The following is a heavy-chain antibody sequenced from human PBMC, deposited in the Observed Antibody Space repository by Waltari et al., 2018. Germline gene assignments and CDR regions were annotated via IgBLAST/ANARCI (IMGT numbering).Heavy chain of an antibody. CDR1: GFIFSSYS. Sequence: EVQLVESGGGLVQPGGSLRLSCAASGFIFSSYSMNWVRQAPGKGLEWVSYISSSSSTIYYADSVKGRFTISRDNAKNSLYLQMNSLRAEDTAVYYCARDQGIQLWFPAWGSFDYWGQGTLVTVSS. D-gene: IGHD5-18*01. CDR2: ISSSSSTI. CDR3: ARDQGIQLWFPAWGSFDY. J-gene: IGHJ4*02. V-gene: IGHV3-48*01.